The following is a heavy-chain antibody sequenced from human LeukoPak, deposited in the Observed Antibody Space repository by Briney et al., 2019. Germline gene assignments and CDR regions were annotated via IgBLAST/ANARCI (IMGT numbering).Heavy chain of an antibody. CDR2: ISGDGNSK. Sequence: GRSLRLSCAVSGVTLSNSVMHWVRQAPDKRLEWVAAISGDGNSKYYGESVKGRFAISRDTSTNTLYVDMDSLQPEDTAMYYYAREEYSSGRCAVSPVWGQGTMVTVCS. D-gene: IGHD6-19*01. CDR3: AREEYSSGRCAVSPV. V-gene: IGHV3-30*09. J-gene: IGHJ3*01. CDR1: GVTLSNSV.